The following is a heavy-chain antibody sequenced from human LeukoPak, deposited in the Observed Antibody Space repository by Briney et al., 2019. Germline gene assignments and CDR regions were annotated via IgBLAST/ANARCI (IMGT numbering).Heavy chain of an antibody. V-gene: IGHV4-34*01. CDR1: GGSFSGYY. D-gene: IGHD1-20*01. J-gene: IGHJ6*03. Sequence: PSETLSLTCAVYGGSFSGYYWSWIRQPPGKGLEWIGEINHSGSTNYNPSLKSRVTISVDTSKNQFSLKLSSVTAADTAVYYCARASLLGNWNDRYYYYYYYMGVWGKGTTVTVSS. CDR2: INHSGST. CDR3: ARASLLGNWNDRYYYYYYYMGV.